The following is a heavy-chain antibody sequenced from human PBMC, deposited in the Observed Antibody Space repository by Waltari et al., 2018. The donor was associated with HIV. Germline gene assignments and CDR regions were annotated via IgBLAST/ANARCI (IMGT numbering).Heavy chain of an antibody. CDR3: ARDTGYCSFGSCSYNWLDP. CDR1: GFTFSSHA. Sequence: QVRVVGSGGGVFQPGRSLRLSCAAPGFTFSSHALPWVCQAPGKGLEWVALISYDGSNKYYADSVKGRFTISRDNSKNTLYLQMNSLRAEDTSVYYCARDTGYCSFGSCSYNWLDPWGQGTLVSVSS. D-gene: IGHD2-15*01. V-gene: IGHV3-30*01. J-gene: IGHJ5*02. CDR2: ISYDGSNK.